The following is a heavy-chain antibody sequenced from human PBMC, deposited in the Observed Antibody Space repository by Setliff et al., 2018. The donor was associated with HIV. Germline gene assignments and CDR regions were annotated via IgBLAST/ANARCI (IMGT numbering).Heavy chain of an antibody. J-gene: IGHJ4*02. CDR1: GYSFTNHY. V-gene: IGHV1-46*01. D-gene: IGHD3-22*01. CDR3: AHLPYYYDNTLLFDY. CDR2: INPTGGST. Sequence: ASVKVSCKPSGYSFTNHYMHWVRQAPGQGLEWMGVINPTGGSTRNTQKFQGRVAMTRDTSTSTVYMELSSLRSGDTAVYYCAHLPYYYDNTLLFDYWGQGTLVTVSS.